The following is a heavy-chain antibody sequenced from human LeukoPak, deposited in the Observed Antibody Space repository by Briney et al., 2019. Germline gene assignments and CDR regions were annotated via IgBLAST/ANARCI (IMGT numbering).Heavy chain of an antibody. CDR1: GYTFTSYY. J-gene: IGHJ3*02. CDR3: ARGVVLRYFDWLPDDAFDI. CDR2: ISAYNGNT. Sequence: GASVKVSCKASGYTFTSYYMHWVRQAPGQGLEWMGWISAYNGNTNYAQKLQGRVTMTTDTSTSTAYMELRSLRSDDTAVYYCARGVVLRYFDWLPDDAFDIWGQGTMVTVSS. D-gene: IGHD3-9*01. V-gene: IGHV1-18*04.